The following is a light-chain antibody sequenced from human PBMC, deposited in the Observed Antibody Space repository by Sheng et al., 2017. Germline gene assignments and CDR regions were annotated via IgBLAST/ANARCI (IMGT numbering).Light chain of an antibody. V-gene: IGKV3-11*01. CDR2: DAS. Sequence: TQSPSTLSASVGDRVTITCRASQSISNWLAWYQQKPGQAPRLLIYDASNRATGIPARFSGSGSGTDFTLTINSLEPEDFAVYYCQQRSNWPPLTFGGGTKVEI. J-gene: IGKJ4*01. CDR3: QQRSNWPPLT. CDR1: QSISNW.